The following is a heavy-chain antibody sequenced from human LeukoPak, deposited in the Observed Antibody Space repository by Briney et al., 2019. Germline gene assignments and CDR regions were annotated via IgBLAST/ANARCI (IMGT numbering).Heavy chain of an antibody. CDR1: GFTFSSYS. D-gene: IGHD6-19*01. J-gene: IGHJ4*02. CDR2: ISSSSSYI. V-gene: IGHV3-21*01. CDR3: ARTGYSSGWYVGGEDY. Sequence: GGSLRLSCAASGFTFSSYSMNWVRQAPGKGLEWVSSISSSSSYIYYADSVKGRFTISRDNAKNSLYLKMNSLRAEDTAVYYCARTGYSSGWYVGGEDYWGQGTLVTVSS.